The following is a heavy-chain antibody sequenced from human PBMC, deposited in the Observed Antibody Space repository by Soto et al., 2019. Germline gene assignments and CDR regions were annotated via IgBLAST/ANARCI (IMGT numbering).Heavy chain of an antibody. J-gene: IGHJ2*01. D-gene: IGHD2-15*01. CDR3: ARDGGLLTASWHYDH. Sequence: QVQLVQSGADVKKPGTSVKVSCKAAGYSFTNYCMYWVRQAPGQGLEWMGMINPRTGSTRYAQKFQDRVTLTRDTSTTTVYMELSTLISDDTAVYYCARDGGLLTASWHYDHWGPGTLVTVSS. CDR1: GYSFTNYC. V-gene: IGHV1-46*01. CDR2: INPRTGST.